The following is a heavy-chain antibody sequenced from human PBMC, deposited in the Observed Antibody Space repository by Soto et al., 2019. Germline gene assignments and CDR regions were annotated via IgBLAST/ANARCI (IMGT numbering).Heavy chain of an antibody. J-gene: IGHJ5*02. CDR2: IYHSGST. D-gene: IGHD2-2*01. CDR1: GGSISSGGYS. V-gene: IGHV4-30-2*01. Sequence: SSETLSLPYAVSGGSISSGGYSWSWIRQPPGKGLEWIGYIYHSGSTYYNPSLKSRVTISVDRSKNQFSLKLSSVTAADTAVYYCARVPDRWGQGTLVTVSS. CDR3: ARVPDR.